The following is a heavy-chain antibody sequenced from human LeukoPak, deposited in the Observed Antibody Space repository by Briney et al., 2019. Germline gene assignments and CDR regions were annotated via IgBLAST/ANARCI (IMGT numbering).Heavy chain of an antibody. V-gene: IGHV3-33*01. CDR1: GFTFSIYG. Sequence: GRSLRLSCGASGFTFSIYGMHWARQAPGKGPEWVAVIWFDGSNKYYADSVKGRFTISRDNSKNTLYPQINSLRAEDTAVYYCARANYGSGSNYYYGLDVWGQGTTVTVSS. CDR3: ARANYGSGSNYYYGLDV. D-gene: IGHD3-10*01. J-gene: IGHJ6*02. CDR2: IWFDGSNK.